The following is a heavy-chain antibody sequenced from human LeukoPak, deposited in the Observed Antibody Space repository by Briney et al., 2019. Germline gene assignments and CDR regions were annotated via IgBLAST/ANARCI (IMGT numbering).Heavy chain of an antibody. J-gene: IGHJ4*02. V-gene: IGHV3-23*01. CDR2: ISGSGGST. Sequence: PGGSLRLSCAASGFTFSSYAMSWVRQAPGKGLEWVSAISGSGGSTYYADSVKGRFTISRDNSKNTLYLQMNSLRAEDTAVYYCAKDLDTFGGVIVRSIEPFDYWGQGTLVTVSS. CDR1: GFTFSSYA. CDR3: AKDLDTFGGVIVRSIEPFDY. D-gene: IGHD3-16*02.